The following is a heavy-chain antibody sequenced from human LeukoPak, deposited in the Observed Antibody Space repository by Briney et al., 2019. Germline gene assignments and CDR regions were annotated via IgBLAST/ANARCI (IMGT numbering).Heavy chain of an antibody. CDR1: GGSISSGDYY. CDR2: IYYSGST. CDR3: AREGYGDYAHWYFDL. Sequence: PSEALSLICTVSGGSISSGDYYWSWIRQPPGKGLEWIGYIYYSGSTYYNPSLKSRVTISVDTSKNQFSLKLSSVTAADTAVYYCAREGYGDYAHWYFDLWGRGTLVTVSS. J-gene: IGHJ2*01. V-gene: IGHV4-30-4*01. D-gene: IGHD4-17*01.